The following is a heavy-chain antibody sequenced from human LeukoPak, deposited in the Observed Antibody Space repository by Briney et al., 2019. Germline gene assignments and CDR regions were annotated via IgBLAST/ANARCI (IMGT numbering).Heavy chain of an antibody. CDR2: IYYSGST. Sequence: SETLSLTCTVSGGSISSYYWSWIRQPPGKGLEWVGYIYYSGSTNYNPSLKSRVTISVDTSKNQFSLKLSSVTAADTAVYYCARVGASSDAFDIWGRGTMVTVSS. D-gene: IGHD3-3*01. CDR1: GGSISSYY. CDR3: ARVGASSDAFDI. V-gene: IGHV4-59*01. J-gene: IGHJ3*02.